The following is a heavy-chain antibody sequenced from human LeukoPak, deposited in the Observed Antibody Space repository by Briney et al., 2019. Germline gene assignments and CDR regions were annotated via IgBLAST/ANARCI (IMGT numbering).Heavy chain of an antibody. Sequence: GGSLRLSCAASGFTFSSYSMNWIRQAPGKGLEWVSSISSSTSYIYYADSVKGRFTISRDNSKNTLYLQMNSLRAEDTAVYYCAKDLGYCSGGSCYSWIDYWGQGTLVTVSS. CDR3: AKDLGYCSGGSCYSWIDY. CDR2: ISSSTSYI. J-gene: IGHJ4*02. CDR1: GFTFSSYS. D-gene: IGHD2-15*01. V-gene: IGHV3-21*01.